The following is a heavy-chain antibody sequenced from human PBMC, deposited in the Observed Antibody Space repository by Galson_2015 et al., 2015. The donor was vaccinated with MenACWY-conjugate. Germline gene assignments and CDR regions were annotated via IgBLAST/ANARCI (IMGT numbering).Heavy chain of an antibody. V-gene: IGHV3-23*01. D-gene: IGHD3-3*01. J-gene: IGHJ5*02. CDR1: GFTFSSYA. Sequence: SLRLSCAASGFTFSSYAISWVRQAPGKGLEWVSGISASGSSTSYADSVKGRFTISRDNSKNTVYLQMNSLRVEDTAVYYCARNSESARSGRTEAWFDRLGQGTLVTVAS. CDR2: ISASGSST. CDR3: ARNSESARSGRTEAWFDR.